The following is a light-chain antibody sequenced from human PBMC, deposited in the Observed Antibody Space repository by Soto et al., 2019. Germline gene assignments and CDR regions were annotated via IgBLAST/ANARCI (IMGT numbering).Light chain of an antibody. Sequence: EIVMTQSPATLSVSPGERATLSCRASQSVSSYLAWYQQKPGQAHRLLIYGASSRATGIPARFSGSGSGTEFTLTISSLQSEEFAIYYCQKYNDWPRTVGQGTKVEI. J-gene: IGKJ1*01. CDR1: QSVSSY. V-gene: IGKV3-15*01. CDR2: GAS. CDR3: QKYNDWPRT.